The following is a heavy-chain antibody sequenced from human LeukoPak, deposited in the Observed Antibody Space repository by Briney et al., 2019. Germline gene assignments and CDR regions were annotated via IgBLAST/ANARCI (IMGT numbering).Heavy chain of an antibody. J-gene: IGHJ5*02. CDR1: GYTFTSYG. D-gene: IGHD5-18*01. Sequence: ASVKVSCKASGYTFTSYGISWVRQAPGQGLEWMGWISAYNGNTNYAQKFQGRVTMTTDTSTSTAYMDLRSLRSDDTAVYYCARMYSYGTDNWFDPWGQGTLVTVSS. V-gene: IGHV1-18*01. CDR2: ISAYNGNT. CDR3: ARMYSYGTDNWFDP.